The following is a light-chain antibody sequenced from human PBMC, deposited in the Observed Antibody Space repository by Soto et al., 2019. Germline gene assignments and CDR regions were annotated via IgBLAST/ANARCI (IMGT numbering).Light chain of an antibody. J-gene: IGLJ1*01. CDR3: CSYATTFYV. V-gene: IGLV1-51*01. CDR1: SSNIGGNS. CDR2: DDN. Sequence: QSVLTQPPSVSAAPGQKVTISCSGSSSNIGGNSVSWYQQLPGTAPKLLIYDDNKRPSGIPDRFSGSKSGTSATLGITGFQTGDEADYYCCSYATTFYVFGSGTKVTVL.